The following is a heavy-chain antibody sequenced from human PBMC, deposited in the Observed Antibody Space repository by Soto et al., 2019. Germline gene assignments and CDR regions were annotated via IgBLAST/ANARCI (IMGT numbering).Heavy chain of an antibody. D-gene: IGHD3-10*01. CDR1: GGSISSGGYY. V-gene: IGHV4-31*03. CDR2: IYYSGST. Sequence: QVQLQESGPGLVKPSQTLYLTCTVSGGSISSGGYYWSWIRQHPGKGLEWIGYIYYSGSTYYNPSLKSRVTISVDTSKNQCSLKLSSVTAADTAVYYCARYYYGSGSYSRVIDYWGQGTLVTVSS. J-gene: IGHJ4*02. CDR3: ARYYYGSGSYSRVIDY.